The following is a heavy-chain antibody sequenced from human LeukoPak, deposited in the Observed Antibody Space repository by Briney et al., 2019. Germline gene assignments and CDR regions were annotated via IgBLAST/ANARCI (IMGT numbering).Heavy chain of an antibody. V-gene: IGHV4-61*02. CDR3: ARDYTSYYYMDV. CDR1: GGSISSGSYY. CDR2: IYTSGST. Sequence: SETLSLTCTVSGGSISSGSYYWSWIRQPAGKGLEWIGRIYTSGSTNYNPSLKSRVTISVDTSKNQFSPKLSSVTAADTAVYYCARDYTSYYYMDVWGKGTTVTVSS. J-gene: IGHJ6*03.